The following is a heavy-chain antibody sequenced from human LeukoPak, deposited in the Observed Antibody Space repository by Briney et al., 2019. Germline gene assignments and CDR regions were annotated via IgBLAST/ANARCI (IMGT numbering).Heavy chain of an antibody. CDR1: GYSFPNYW. CDR3: ARRGGAAEWFDP. J-gene: IGHJ5*02. D-gene: IGHD2-15*01. CDR2: IYPGDSDT. Sequence: KHGESLKISCKGSGYSFPNYWIGWVRQTPGIGLEWMGIIYPGDSDTRYSPSFQGQVTISADKSINTAYLQWSSLKASDTAIYYCARRGGAAEWFDPWGQGTLVTVSS. V-gene: IGHV5-51*01.